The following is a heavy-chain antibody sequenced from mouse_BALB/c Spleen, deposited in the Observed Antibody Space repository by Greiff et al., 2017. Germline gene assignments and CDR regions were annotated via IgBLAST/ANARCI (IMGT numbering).Heavy chain of an antibody. J-gene: IGHJ1*01. CDR3: AREGYGRDFDV. Sequence: EVKLQESGPELVKPGASVKMSCKASGYTFTSYVMHLVKQKPGQGLEWIGYINPYNDGTKYNEKFKGKATLTSDKSSSTAYMELSSLTSEDSAVYYCAREGYGRDFDVWGAGTTVTVSS. D-gene: IGHD2-14*01. CDR1: GYTFTSYV. CDR2: INPYNDGT. V-gene: IGHV1-14*01.